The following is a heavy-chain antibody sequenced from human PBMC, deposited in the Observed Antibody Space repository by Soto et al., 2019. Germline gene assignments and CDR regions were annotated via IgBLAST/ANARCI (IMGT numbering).Heavy chain of an antibody. CDR2: INHSGST. J-gene: IGHJ5*02. Sequence: QVQLQQWGAGLLKPSETLSLTCAVYGGSFSGYYWSWIRQPPGKGLEWIGEINHSGSTNYNPSLKSRFTIPVDPSKNQFSLRLSSVTASDTAVYSCARGPLPGSGWYEGWFDPWGQGTLVTVSS. CDR1: GGSFSGYY. CDR3: ARGPLPGSGWYEGWFDP. V-gene: IGHV4-34*01. D-gene: IGHD6-19*01.